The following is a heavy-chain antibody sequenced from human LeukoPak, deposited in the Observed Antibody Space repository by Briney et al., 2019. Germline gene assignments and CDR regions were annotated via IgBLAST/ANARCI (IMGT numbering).Heavy chain of an antibody. CDR3: ARYSRSWYVPIFDY. Sequence: SGGSLRLSCAASGFTFSSYAMSWVRQAPGKGLECISGFSGSGGSTYYADSVKGRFTISRDNSKNTLYLQMNSLRAEDTAVYYCARYSRSWYVPIFDYWGQGTLVTVSS. J-gene: IGHJ4*02. CDR1: GFTFSSYA. V-gene: IGHV3-23*01. CDR2: FSGSGGST. D-gene: IGHD6-13*01.